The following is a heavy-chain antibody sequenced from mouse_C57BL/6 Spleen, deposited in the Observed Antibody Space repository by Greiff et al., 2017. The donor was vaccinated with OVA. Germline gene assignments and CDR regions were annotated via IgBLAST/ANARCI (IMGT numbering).Heavy chain of an antibody. D-gene: IGHD3-2*02. CDR2: IDPSDSYT. J-gene: IGHJ3*01. CDR3: ARWGGSGYVGFAY. V-gene: IGHV1-69*01. CDR1: GYTFTSYW. Sequence: QVQLQQPGAELVMPGASVKLSCKASGYTFTSYWMHWVKQRPGQGLEWIGEIDPSDSYTNYNQKFKGKSTLTVDKSSSTAYMQLSSLTSEDSAVYYGARWGGSGYVGFAYWGKGTMVTVSA.